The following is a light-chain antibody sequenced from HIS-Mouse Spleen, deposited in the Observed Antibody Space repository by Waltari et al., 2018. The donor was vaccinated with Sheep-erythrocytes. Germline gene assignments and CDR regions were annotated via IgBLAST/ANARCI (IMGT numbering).Light chain of an antibody. CDR1: SSDVGGYNY. CDR2: EVS. V-gene: IGLV2-14*01. Sequence: QSALTQPASVSGSPGQSITISCTGTSSDVGGYNYVSWYQQHPGKAPKLMIYEVSNRPSGVCNRFSGCKSGNTASLTISVLQAEDEADYYCSSYTSSSTLVVFGGGTKLTVL. J-gene: IGLJ2*01. CDR3: SSYTSSSTLVV.